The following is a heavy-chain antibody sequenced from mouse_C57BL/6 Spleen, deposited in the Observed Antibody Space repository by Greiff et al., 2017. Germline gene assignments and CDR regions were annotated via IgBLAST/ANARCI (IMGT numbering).Heavy chain of an antibody. Sequence: QVQLQQSGAELARPGASVKLSCKASGYTFTSYGISWVKQRTGQGLEWIGEIYPRSGNTYYNEKFKGKATLTADKSSSTAYMELRSLTSEDSAVYFCAREGFYYYGSSLWYFDVWGTGTTVTVSS. V-gene: IGHV1-81*01. J-gene: IGHJ1*03. CDR3: AREGFYYYGSSLWYFDV. CDR1: GYTFTSYG. CDR2: IYPRSGNT. D-gene: IGHD1-1*01.